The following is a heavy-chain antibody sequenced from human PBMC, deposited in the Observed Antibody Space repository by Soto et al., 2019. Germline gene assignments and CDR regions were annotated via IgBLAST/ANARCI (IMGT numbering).Heavy chain of an antibody. CDR2: IIDDGGRA. Sequence: HPGGSLRLSCSASGFTFNRYAMSWVRRAPGKGLEWVSAIIDDGGRAYYADSVKGRFTISRDNSKNTLSLQMNSLRAEDTAVYYCAKDKMEQWLVGGYFDYWGQGTQVTVSS. CDR3: AKDKMEQWLVGGYFDY. D-gene: IGHD6-19*01. V-gene: IGHV3-23*01. J-gene: IGHJ4*02. CDR1: GFTFNRYA.